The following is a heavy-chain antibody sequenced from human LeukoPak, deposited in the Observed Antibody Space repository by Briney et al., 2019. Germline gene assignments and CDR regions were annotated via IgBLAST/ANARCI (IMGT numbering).Heavy chain of an antibody. CDR1: GFTFSSYA. V-gene: IGHV3-23*01. CDR3: AKDPGCSGGSCYEG. CDR2: ISGSGGST. J-gene: IGHJ4*02. D-gene: IGHD2-15*01. Sequence: GSLKLCCAASGFTFSSYAMSWVRQAPGKGLEWVSAISGSGGSTYYADSVKGRFTISRDNSKNTLYLQMNSLRAEDTAVYYCAKDPGCSGGSCYEGWGQGTLVTVSS.